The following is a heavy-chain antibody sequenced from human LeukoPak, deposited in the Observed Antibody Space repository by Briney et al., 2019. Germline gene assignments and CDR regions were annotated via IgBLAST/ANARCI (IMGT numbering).Heavy chain of an antibody. Sequence: PLETLSLTCTVSGGSISSYYWSWIRQPPGKGLEWIGYIYYSGSTNYNPSLKSRVTISVDTPKSQFSLKLSSVTAADTAVYYCATLRFLEWSDAFDIWGQGTMVTVSS. V-gene: IGHV4-59*01. D-gene: IGHD3-3*01. CDR2: IYYSGST. CDR3: ATLRFLEWSDAFDI. J-gene: IGHJ3*02. CDR1: GGSISSYY.